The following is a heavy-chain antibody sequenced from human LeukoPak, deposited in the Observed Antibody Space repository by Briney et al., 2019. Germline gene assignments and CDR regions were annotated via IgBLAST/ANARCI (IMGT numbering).Heavy chain of an antibody. V-gene: IGHV3-53*01. Sequence: GGSLRLSCAASGFTVSNNYMSWVRQAPGKKLEWVSDIYSDGTTFYADSVKGRFTISRDNSRNTVYLHMNSLRAEDTAVYHCAKKQQAGTGWNYMDVWGTGTTVTVSS. CDR3: AKKQQAGTGWNYMDV. CDR1: GFTVSNNY. CDR2: IYSDGTT. J-gene: IGHJ6*03. D-gene: IGHD1-1*01.